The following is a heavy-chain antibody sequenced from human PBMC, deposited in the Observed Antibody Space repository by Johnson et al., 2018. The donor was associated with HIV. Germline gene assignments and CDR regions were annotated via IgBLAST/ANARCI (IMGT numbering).Heavy chain of an antibody. CDR1: GFTFSSYG. V-gene: IGHV3-30*02. D-gene: IGHD1-26*01. J-gene: IGHJ3*01. CDR3: AKERDSGGYFDAFDL. CDR2: IRYDGSNK. Sequence: QVQLVESGGGVVQPGGSLRLSCAASGFTFSSYGMHWVRQVPGKGLEWVAFIRYDGSNKYYADSVKGRFTISGDNSKNTLYLQMNSLRAEDRAVYYCAKERDSGGYFDAFDLWGQGTMVTISS.